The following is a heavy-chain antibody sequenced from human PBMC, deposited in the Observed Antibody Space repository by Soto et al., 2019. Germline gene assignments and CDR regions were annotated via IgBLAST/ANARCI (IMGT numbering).Heavy chain of an antibody. V-gene: IGHV3-11*05. Sequence: QVQLVESGGGLVKPGGSLRLSCAASGFTLSDSYMSWLRQAPGKGLESLSYISGSSSDTNYADSVKGRFTISRDNAKNSLYLQMNSLRAEDTAVYYCATGPRRLRAWGQGTLVIVSS. CDR1: GFTLSDSY. J-gene: IGHJ5*02. CDR2: ISGSSSDT. CDR3: ATGPRRLRA.